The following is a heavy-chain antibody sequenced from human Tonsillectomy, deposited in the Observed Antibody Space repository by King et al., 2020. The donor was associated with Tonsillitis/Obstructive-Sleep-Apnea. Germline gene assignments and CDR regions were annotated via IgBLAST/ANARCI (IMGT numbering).Heavy chain of an antibody. V-gene: IGHV4-34*01. CDR2: INHSGST. J-gene: IGHJ6*02. CDR3: ARGEVGATTLYYHYALDV. Sequence: VQLQQWGAGLLKPSETLSLTCAVYGGSFSGYYWSWIRQPPGKGLEWIGEINHSGSTNCNPSLKSRVTISVDTSKNQFSLRLGSVTAADTAVYYCARGEVGATTLYYHYALDVWGQGTTLTVSS. CDR1: GGSFSGYY. D-gene: IGHD1-26*01.